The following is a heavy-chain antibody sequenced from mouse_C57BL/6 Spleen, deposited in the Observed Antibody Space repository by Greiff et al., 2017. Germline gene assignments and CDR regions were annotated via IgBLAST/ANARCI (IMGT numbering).Heavy chain of an antibody. CDR2: INPSTGGT. CDR3: ARSSGYMFAY. Sequence: EVKLMESGPELVKPGASVKISCKASGYSFTGYYMNWVKQSPEKSLEWIGEINPSTGGTTYNQKFKAKATLTVDKSSSTAYMQLKSLTSEDSAVYYCARSSGYMFAYWGQGTLVTVSA. D-gene: IGHD3-2*02. J-gene: IGHJ3*01. CDR1: GYSFTGYY. V-gene: IGHV1-42*01.